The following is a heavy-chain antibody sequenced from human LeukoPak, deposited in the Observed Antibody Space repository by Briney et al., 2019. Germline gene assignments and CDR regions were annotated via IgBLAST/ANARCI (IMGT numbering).Heavy chain of an antibody. V-gene: IGHV3-21*01. CDR1: GFTFSSYS. J-gene: IGHJ4*02. CDR3: ARARKTMVTGAVVDY. CDR2: ISSSSSYI. D-gene: IGHD5-18*01. Sequence: GGSLRLSCAASGFTFSSYSMNWVRQAPGKGLEWVSSISSSSSYIYYADSVKGRFTISRDNAKNSLYLQMNSLRAEDTAVYYCARARKTMVTGAVVDYWGQGTLVTVSS.